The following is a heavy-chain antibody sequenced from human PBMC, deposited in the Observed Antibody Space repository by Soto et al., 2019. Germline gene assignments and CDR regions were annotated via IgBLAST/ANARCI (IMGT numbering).Heavy chain of an antibody. CDR2: IKSKTDGGTT. J-gene: IGHJ3*02. V-gene: IGHV3-15*07. CDR1: GFTFSNAW. Sequence: GGSLRLSCAASGFTFSNAWMNWVRQAPGKGLEWVGRIKSKTDGGTTDYAAPVKGRFTISRDDSKNTLYLQMNSLKTEDTAVYYCTTTITYYYDSSGYYDGVHAFDIWGQGTMVTVSS. CDR3: TTTITYYYDSSGYYDGVHAFDI. D-gene: IGHD3-22*01.